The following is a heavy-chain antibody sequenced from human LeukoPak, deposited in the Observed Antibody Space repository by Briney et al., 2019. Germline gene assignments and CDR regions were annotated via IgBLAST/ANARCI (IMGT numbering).Heavy chain of an antibody. Sequence: SETLSLTCTVSGGSISSHYWSWIRQPPGKGLGWIGYIYYSGSTNYNPSLKSRVTISVDTSKNQFSLKLSSVTAADTAVYYCARRYYYDAFDIWGQGTMVTVSS. V-gene: IGHV4-59*11. CDR1: GGSISSHY. D-gene: IGHD3-10*01. CDR2: IYYSGST. J-gene: IGHJ3*02. CDR3: ARRYYYDAFDI.